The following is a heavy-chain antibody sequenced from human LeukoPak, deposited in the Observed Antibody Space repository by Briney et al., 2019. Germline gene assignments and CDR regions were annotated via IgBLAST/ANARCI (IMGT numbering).Heavy chain of an antibody. Sequence: GGSLRLSCAASGFTFGNYGMSWVRQAPGKGLEWVSGINWNGGSTGYADSVEGRFTISRDNAKNSQYLQMNSLRVEDTALYYCARAQTYGDSRLLLDYWGQGTLVTVSS. CDR1: GFTFGNYG. J-gene: IGHJ4*02. CDR3: ARAQTYGDSRLLLDY. CDR2: INWNGGST. V-gene: IGHV3-20*04. D-gene: IGHD4-17*01.